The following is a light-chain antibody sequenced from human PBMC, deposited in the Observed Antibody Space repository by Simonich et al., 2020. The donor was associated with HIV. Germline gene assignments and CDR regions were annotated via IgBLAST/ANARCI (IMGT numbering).Light chain of an antibody. CDR1: QSISSR. CDR3: QQYNSYSQM. Sequence: DIQMTQSPSTLSASVGDRVPITCRASQSISSRLAWYQLKPGKAPKLLIYKASSLESGVPSRFSGSGSGTEFTLTISSLQPDDFATDYCQQYNSYSQMFGQGTKVEIK. J-gene: IGKJ1*01. V-gene: IGKV1-5*03. CDR2: KAS.